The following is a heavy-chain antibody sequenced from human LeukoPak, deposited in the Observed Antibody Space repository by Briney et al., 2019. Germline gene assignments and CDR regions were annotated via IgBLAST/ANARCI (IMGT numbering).Heavy chain of an antibody. Sequence: SETLSLTCTVSGGSISPYYWSWIRQPPGKGLEWIGYIYYSGSTNYNPSLKSRVTISVDTSKNQFSLKLSSVTAADTAVYYCARDQGAQYYYYYYMDVWGKGTTVTVSS. J-gene: IGHJ6*03. V-gene: IGHV4-59*01. CDR2: IYYSGST. CDR1: GGSISPYY. D-gene: IGHD3-16*01. CDR3: ARDQGAQYYYYYYMDV.